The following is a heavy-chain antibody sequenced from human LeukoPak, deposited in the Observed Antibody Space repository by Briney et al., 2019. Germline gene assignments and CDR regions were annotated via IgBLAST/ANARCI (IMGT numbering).Heavy chain of an antibody. CDR3: ARGAVRDSSGYYRDAFDI. CDR2: IIPILGIA. V-gene: IGHV1-69*04. D-gene: IGHD3-22*01. J-gene: IGHJ3*02. CDR1: GGTFSSYA. Sequence: PVKVSCKASGGTFSSYAISWVRQAPGQGLEWMGRIIPILGIANYAQKFQGRVTITADKSTSTAYMELSSLRSEDTAVYYCARGAVRDSSGYYRDAFDIWGQGTMVTVSS.